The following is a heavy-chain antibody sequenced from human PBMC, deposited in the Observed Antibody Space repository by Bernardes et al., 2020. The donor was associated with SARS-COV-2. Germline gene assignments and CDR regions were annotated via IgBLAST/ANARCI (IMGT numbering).Heavy chain of an antibody. CDR2: ITTRSNYI. CDR1: GFTFSSYA. Sequence: GGSLRLSCEASGFTFSSYAMNWVRQAPGKGLQWVSSITTRSNYIQYTDSVEGRFTISRDNAKNSLYLEMTSLRAEDTAIYYCARILRDNGFGSGYYDLWGRSTLVTVSS. J-gene: IGHJ2*01. CDR3: ARILRDNGFGSGYYDL. D-gene: IGHD4-17*01. V-gene: IGHV3-21*01.